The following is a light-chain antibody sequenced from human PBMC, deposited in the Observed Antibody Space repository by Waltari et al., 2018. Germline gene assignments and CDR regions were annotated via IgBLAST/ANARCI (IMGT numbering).Light chain of an antibody. CDR2: GVN. Sequence: QSALTQPASVSGSPGQSITISCTGASSDVGGYNYVSWYQQHPGKAPKLIIYGVNNRPSGLSNRFSGATSGNRASLTISGLQAEDEADYYCCSFTSSSTWVFGGGTKLTVL. CDR3: CSFTSSSTWV. J-gene: IGLJ3*02. V-gene: IGLV2-14*03. CDR1: SSDVGGYNY.